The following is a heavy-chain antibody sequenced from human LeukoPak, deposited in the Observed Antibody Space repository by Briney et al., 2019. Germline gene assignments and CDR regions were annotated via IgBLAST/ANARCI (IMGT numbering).Heavy chain of an antibody. J-gene: IGHJ5*02. CDR1: GGSISSGGYS. CDR2: IYYSGST. Sequence: PSQTLSLTCAVSGGSISSGGYSWSWIRQPPGKGLEWIGYIYYSGSTYYNPSLKSRVTISVDTSKNQFSLKLSSVTAADTAVYYCARDDAVAAAGTGSWFDPWGQGTLVTVSS. D-gene: IGHD6-13*01. V-gene: IGHV4-30-4*07. CDR3: ARDDAVAAAGTGSWFDP.